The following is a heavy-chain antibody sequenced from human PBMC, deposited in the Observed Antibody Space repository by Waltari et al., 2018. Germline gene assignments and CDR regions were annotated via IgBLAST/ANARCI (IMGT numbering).Heavy chain of an antibody. CDR1: GFTFSSYS. D-gene: IGHD6-13*01. CDR2: ISSSSGFP. Sequence: EVQLVESGGRLVKPGGSLRLSCAASGFTFSSYSMNWVRQAPGKGLEWVSSISSSSGFPYYADSVTGQFTISRDNAKNTLFLQLSSLRAEDSAVYYCARKLSAGYCFDSWGQGTLVTVSS. J-gene: IGHJ4*02. CDR3: ARKLSAGYCFDS. V-gene: IGHV3-21*01.